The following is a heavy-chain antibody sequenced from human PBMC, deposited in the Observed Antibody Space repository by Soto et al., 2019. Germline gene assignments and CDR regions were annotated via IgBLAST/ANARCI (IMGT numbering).Heavy chain of an antibody. CDR3: ARGFSSGWPFGY. V-gene: IGHV1-46*01. J-gene: IGHJ4*02. CDR2: INPSGGST. D-gene: IGHD6-19*01. Sequence: GASVKVSCKASGYTFTNYYMHWVRQAPGQGLEWMGIINPSGGSTTYAQKFQGRVTMTRDTSTSTVYMELSSLRSEDTAVYYCARGFSSGWPFGYWGQGTPVTFSS. CDR1: GYTFTNYY.